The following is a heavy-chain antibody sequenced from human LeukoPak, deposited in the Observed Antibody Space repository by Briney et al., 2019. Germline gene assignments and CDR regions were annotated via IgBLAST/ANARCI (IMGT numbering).Heavy chain of an antibody. V-gene: IGHV3-21*01. Sequence: PGGSLRLSCAASGFTFSSYSMNWVRQAPGKGLEWVSSISSSSSYIYYADSVKGRFTISRDNAKNSLYLQMNSLRAEDTAVYYCASFYSGSYRDFDYWGQGTQVTVSS. CDR1: GFTFSSYS. J-gene: IGHJ4*02. CDR3: ASFYSGSYRDFDY. CDR2: ISSSSSYI. D-gene: IGHD1-26*01.